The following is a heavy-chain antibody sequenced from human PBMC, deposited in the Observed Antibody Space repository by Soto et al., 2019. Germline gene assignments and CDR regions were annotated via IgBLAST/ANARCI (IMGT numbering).Heavy chain of an antibody. CDR1: GDSISSPKG. Sequence: QVQLQESGPGLVKPSGTLSLTCAVSGDSISSPKGWTWLRQPPGKGLEWIGDLLHSGTTNYNPSLKSRVILSVDKSQNQFSLSLTSVTAADTVIYYCAYSSGWYRHDVWGQGTSVTVSS. V-gene: IGHV4-4*02. CDR3: AYSSGWYRHDV. CDR2: LLHSGTT. D-gene: IGHD6-19*01. J-gene: IGHJ3*01.